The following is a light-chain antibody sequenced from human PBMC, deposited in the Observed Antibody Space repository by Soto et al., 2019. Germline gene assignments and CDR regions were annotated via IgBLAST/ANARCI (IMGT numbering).Light chain of an antibody. Sequence: SYELTQPPSVSVSPGQTASITCSGDKLGAKYACWYQQKPGQSPVLVIYQDTKRPSGIPERFSGSNSGNTATLTISGTQAMDEADYYCQAWDSRTYVIGTGTKVTVL. CDR1: KLGAKY. CDR3: QAWDSRTYV. J-gene: IGLJ1*01. V-gene: IGLV3-1*01. CDR2: QDT.